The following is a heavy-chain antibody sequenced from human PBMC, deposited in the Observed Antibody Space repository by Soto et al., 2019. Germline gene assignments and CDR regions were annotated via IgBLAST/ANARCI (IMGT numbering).Heavy chain of an antibody. CDR2: INAGNGNT. CDR1: GYTFTSYA. Sequence: ASVKVSCKASGYTFTSYAMHWVRQAPGQRLEWMGWINAGNGNTKYSQKFQGRVTITRDTSASTAYMELSSLRSEDTAVYYCARQGKAVAGMNWFDPWGQGTLVTVSS. D-gene: IGHD6-19*01. J-gene: IGHJ5*02. V-gene: IGHV1-3*01. CDR3: ARQGKAVAGMNWFDP.